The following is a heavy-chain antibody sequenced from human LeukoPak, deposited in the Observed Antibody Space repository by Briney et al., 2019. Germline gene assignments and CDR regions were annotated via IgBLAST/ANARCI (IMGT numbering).Heavy chain of an antibody. J-gene: IGHJ6*02. Sequence: GGSLRLSCAASGFTFSSYAMSWVRQAPGKGLEWVSAISGSGGSTYYADSVKGRFTISRDNSKNTLYLQMNSLRAEDTAVYYCAKDRSSGSWEWGGYYYYGMDVWGQGTTVTVSS. CDR2: ISGSGGST. D-gene: IGHD1-26*01. CDR1: GFTFSSYA. V-gene: IGHV3-23*01. CDR3: AKDRSSGSWEWGGYYYYGMDV.